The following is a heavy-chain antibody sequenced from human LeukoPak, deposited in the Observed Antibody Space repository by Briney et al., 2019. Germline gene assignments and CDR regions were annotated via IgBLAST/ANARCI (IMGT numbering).Heavy chain of an antibody. CDR2: IYSGGNT. D-gene: IGHD3-22*01. CDR1: GFTVSVNY. CDR3: ARKTDSGGQGDY. J-gene: IGHJ4*02. V-gene: IGHV3-66*01. Sequence: GGSLRLSCAAFGFTVSVNYMSWVRQAPGKGLECVSVIYSGGNTYYADSVKGRFTISRDNSKNTPYLQMNSLRAEDTTVYYCARKTDSGGQGDYWGPGTLVTVSS.